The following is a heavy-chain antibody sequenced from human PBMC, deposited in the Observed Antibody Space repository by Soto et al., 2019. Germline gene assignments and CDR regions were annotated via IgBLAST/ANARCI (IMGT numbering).Heavy chain of an antibody. CDR1: GFTFSSYS. V-gene: IGHV3-48*01. CDR3: ARDSGGYGDDY. J-gene: IGHJ4*02. CDR2: ISSSSSTI. D-gene: IGHD4-17*01. Sequence: GGSLRLSCAASGFTFSSYSMNWVRQAPGKGLEWVSYISSSSSTIYYADSVKGRFTISRDNAKNSLYLQMNSLRAEDTAVYYCARDSGGYGDDYWGQRTLVTVSS.